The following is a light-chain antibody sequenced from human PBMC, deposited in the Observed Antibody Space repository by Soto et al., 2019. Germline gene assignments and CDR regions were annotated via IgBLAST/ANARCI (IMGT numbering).Light chain of an antibody. CDR3: QQYYTTPWT. V-gene: IGKV4-1*01. J-gene: IGKJ1*01. Sequence: DIVMTQSPDSLAVSLGERATINCKSSQSVLYSSNNKNYLAWYQQKPGQPPKLLIYWASTRESGVPDRFSDSGSGTDFTLPISRLQAEDVAVYYCQQYYTTPWTVGQGTKVEI. CDR2: WAS. CDR1: QSVLYSSNNKNY.